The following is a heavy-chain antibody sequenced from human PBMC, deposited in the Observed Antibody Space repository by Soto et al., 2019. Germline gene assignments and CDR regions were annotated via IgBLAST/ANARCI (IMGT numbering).Heavy chain of an antibody. CDR3: ARDREVGFDDILTGLEGRAMVFDP. J-gene: IGHJ5*02. CDR1: GGTFSSYT. Sequence: ASVKVSCKASGGTFSSYTISWVRQAPGQGLEWMGRIIPILGIANYAQKFQGRVTITADKSTSTAYMELSSLRSEDTAVYYCARDREVGFDDILTGLEGRAMVFDPWGQGTLVTVSS. CDR2: IIPILGIA. V-gene: IGHV1-69*04. D-gene: IGHD3-9*01.